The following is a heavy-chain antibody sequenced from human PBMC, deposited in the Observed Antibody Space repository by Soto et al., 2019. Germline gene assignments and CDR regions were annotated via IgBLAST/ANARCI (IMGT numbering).Heavy chain of an antibody. V-gene: IGHV4-31*03. CDR3: ARAPLTGYYGALGY. CDR1: GGSISSGGYY. CDR2: IYYSGST. D-gene: IGHD3-9*01. J-gene: IGHJ4*02. Sequence: SETLSLTCTVSGGSISSGGYYWSWIRQHPGKGLEWIGYIYYSGSTYYNPSLKSRVTISVDTSKNQFSLKLSSVTAADTAVYYCARAPLTGYYGALGYWGQGTLVTVSS.